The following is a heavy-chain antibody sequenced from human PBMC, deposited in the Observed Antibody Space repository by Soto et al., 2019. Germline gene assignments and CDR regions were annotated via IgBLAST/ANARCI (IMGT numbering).Heavy chain of an antibody. CDR1: RGSFSGYY. Sequence: SETLSLTCAVYRGSFSGYYWSWIRQPPGKGLEWIGRIYYSGSTYYNPSLKSRVTISVDTSKNQFSLKLSSVTAADTAVYYCTNSNWFDPWGQGTLVTVSS. CDR3: TNSNWFDP. CDR2: IYYSGST. V-gene: IGHV4-34*01. J-gene: IGHJ5*02. D-gene: IGHD3-10*01.